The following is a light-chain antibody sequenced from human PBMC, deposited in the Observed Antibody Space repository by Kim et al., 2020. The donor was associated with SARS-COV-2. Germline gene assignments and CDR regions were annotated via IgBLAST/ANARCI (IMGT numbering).Light chain of an antibody. Sequence: DIQMTQSPSTLSASVGDSVTITCRASQSVNIWLAWYQRIPGKALKILIHKASDLENGVPSRFSGSASGTEFTLTISSLQPDDSATYYCLQYSSYPWTFGQGTKVDIK. J-gene: IGKJ1*01. CDR1: QSVNIW. V-gene: IGKV1-5*03. CDR2: KAS. CDR3: LQYSSYPWT.